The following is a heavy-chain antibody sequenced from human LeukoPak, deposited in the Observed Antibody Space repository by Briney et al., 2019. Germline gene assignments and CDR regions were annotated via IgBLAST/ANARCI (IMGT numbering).Heavy chain of an antibody. Sequence: PSETLSLTCTVSGGSISSYYWSWIRQPPGKGLEWIGYIYYSGSTNYNPSLKSRVTISVDTSKNQFSLQLNSVTPEDTAVYYCARSISGLGDWGQGTLVTVSS. J-gene: IGHJ4*02. CDR3: ARSISGLGD. D-gene: IGHD3-16*01. V-gene: IGHV4-59*12. CDR2: IYYSGST. CDR1: GGSISSYY.